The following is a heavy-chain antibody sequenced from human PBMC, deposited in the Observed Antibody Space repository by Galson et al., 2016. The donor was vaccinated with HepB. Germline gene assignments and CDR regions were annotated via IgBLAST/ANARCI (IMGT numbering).Heavy chain of an antibody. CDR1: GFTATDYN. V-gene: IGHV3-69-1*01. CDR3: AGCVTFSQCSWFRP. CDR2: ITTWDIT. J-gene: IGHJ5*02. D-gene: IGHD2-21*02. Sequence: SLRLSCAASGFTATDYNMNWLRQVPGRGLEWISTITTWDITHYADSVKGRFTMSRDRDRNSGVLQMTGLRVDDTAVYYCAGCVTFSQCSWFRPWGQGTLVSVSS.